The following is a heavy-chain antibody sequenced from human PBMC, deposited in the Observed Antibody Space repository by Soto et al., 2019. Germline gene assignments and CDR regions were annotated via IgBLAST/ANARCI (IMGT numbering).Heavy chain of an antibody. CDR2: IWYDGFNK. CDR1: GFSCSSYA. V-gene: IGHV3-33*01. D-gene: IGHD2-2*01. J-gene: IGHJ4*02. CDR3: VRDPYLPAAGRLSSLHY. Sequence: GPLRLSCAASGFSCSSYAMHWVRQAPGKGLEWVAVIWYDGFNKYYADSVKGRFTISRDNSNNTLYVQMNSLKAEDTAVYYCVRDPYLPAAGRLSSLHYWGPGTLVTVSS.